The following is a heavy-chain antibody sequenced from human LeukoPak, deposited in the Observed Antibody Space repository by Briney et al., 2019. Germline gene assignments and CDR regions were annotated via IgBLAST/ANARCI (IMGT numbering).Heavy chain of an antibody. J-gene: IGHJ4*02. D-gene: IGHD2-21*01. V-gene: IGHV5-51*01. CDR1: EYSFTNNW. Sequence: GESLKISCKASEYSFTNNWIGWVRQMPGKALELMGIIYPGDSDTRYRPSFEGQVTISADKSSSTAYLQWSSLKASDTAMYYCATGDRYWGQGTLVTVSS. CDR2: IYPGDSDT. CDR3: ATGDRY.